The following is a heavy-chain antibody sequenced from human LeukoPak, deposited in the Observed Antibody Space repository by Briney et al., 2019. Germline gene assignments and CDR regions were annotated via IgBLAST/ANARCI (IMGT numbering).Heavy chain of an antibody. CDR1: GGSFGGYY. Sequence: SETLSLTCAVYGGSFGGYYRSWIRQPPGKGLEWIGEINHSGSTNYNPSLKSRVTISVDTSKNQFSLKLSSVTAADTAVYYCARGVGGPVPTMTVNWFDPWGQGTLVTVSS. V-gene: IGHV4-34*01. CDR3: ARGVGGPVPTMTVNWFDP. J-gene: IGHJ5*02. CDR2: INHSGST. D-gene: IGHD3-22*01.